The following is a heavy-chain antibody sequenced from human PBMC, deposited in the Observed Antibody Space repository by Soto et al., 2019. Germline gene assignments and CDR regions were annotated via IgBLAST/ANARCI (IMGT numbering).Heavy chain of an antibody. V-gene: IGHV5-51*01. J-gene: IGHJ4*02. Sequence: RESVKLSCKGSESSFTKYWIGWVRPMPGKGLEWMGIIYVGDSDTRYSPSFQGQVTISADKSISTAYLQWSSLKASDTAMYYCARHTTAAAGSNFDYWGQGTLVTVSS. CDR1: ESSFTKYW. D-gene: IGHD6-13*01. CDR3: ARHTTAAAGSNFDY. CDR2: IYVGDSDT.